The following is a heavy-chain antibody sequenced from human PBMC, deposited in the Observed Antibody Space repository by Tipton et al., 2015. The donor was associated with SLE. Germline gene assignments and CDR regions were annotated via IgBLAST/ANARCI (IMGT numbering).Heavy chain of an antibody. CDR2: IYYSGST. Sequence: LRLSCTVSGGSISSSSYYWGWIRQPPGKGLEWIGSIYYSGSTYYNPSLKSRVTISVDTSKNQFSLKLSSVTAADTAVYYCARRSYDNGMDVWGQGTTVTVSS. V-gene: IGHV4-39*01. D-gene: IGHD3-9*01. J-gene: IGHJ6*02. CDR3: ARRSYDNGMDV. CDR1: GGSISSSSYY.